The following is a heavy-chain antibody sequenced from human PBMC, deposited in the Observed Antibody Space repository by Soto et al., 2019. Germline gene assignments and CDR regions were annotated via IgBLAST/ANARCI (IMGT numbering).Heavy chain of an antibody. CDR1: GDSFTGNE. CDR3: ARNPHFASSSEWLDT. J-gene: IGHJ5*01. CDR2: IFPGDSDT. Sequence: XESLTMSYKASGDSFTGNEVAWVRQMPGKGLEWIGIIFPGDSDTRYSPSFQGQVTISADKSLNTAFLQWSSLKASDTAIYYCARNPHFASSSEWLDTWGQGTLVTVSS. V-gene: IGHV5-51*01. D-gene: IGHD6-6*01.